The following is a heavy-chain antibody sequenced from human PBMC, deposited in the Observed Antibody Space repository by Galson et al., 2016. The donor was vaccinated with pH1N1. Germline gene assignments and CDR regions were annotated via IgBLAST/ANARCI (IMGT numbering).Heavy chain of an antibody. CDR1: GYTFTSYD. J-gene: IGHJ3*02. Sequence: SVKVSCKASGYTFTSYDINWVRQATGQGLEWMGWMNPNSGNTGYAQKFQGRVTMTRNTSISTAYMELSSLRSEDTAVYYCARRFFEYLEGLPSDAFDIWGPGTMVTVSS. CDR2: MNPNSGNT. D-gene: IGHD3-3*01. V-gene: IGHV1-8*01. CDR3: ARRFFEYLEGLPSDAFDI.